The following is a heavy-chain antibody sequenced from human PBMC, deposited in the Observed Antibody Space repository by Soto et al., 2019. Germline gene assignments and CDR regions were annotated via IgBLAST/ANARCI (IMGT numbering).Heavy chain of an antibody. Sequence: EVKVLDSGGGLVQPGGSLRLSCAASGFSISNYVMNWVRQAPGKGLEWVSSVSGSGVGIYADSVKGRFSISRDNSKNTLHLQMTSLRAEDTAVYYCTIGCLDYLGQGTLVTVAS. D-gene: IGHD2-8*01. V-gene: IGHV3-23*01. CDR3: TIGCLDY. J-gene: IGHJ4*02. CDR2: VSGSGVGI. CDR1: GFSISNYV.